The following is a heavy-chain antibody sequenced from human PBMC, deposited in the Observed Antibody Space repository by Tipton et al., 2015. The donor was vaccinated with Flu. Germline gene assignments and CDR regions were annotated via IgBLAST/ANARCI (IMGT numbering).Heavy chain of an antibody. CDR3: ARRDYSNYVSVPKNWFDS. V-gene: IGHV4-39*01. D-gene: IGHD4-11*01. CDR1: GGSISSSTYY. J-gene: IGHJ5*01. CDR2: IYSSGST. Sequence: LRLSCTVSGGSISSSTYYWGWIRQPPGKGLEWIGTIYSSGSTYYNPSLKSRVTITVDTSKNQFSLKLSFVTAADTAVYYCARRDYSNYVSVPKNWFDSWGQGILVTVSS.